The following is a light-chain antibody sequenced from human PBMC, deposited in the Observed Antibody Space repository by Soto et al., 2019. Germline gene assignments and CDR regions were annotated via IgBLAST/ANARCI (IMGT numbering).Light chain of an antibody. Sequence: EIVLTQSPGALSLSPGERATLSCRASQTASSSHLAWYQQKPGQAPRLLIYDASSRATGISDRFGGSGSGTDFTLTISSLQPEDFAVYYCQQYGRSPYTFGQGTKVEIK. CDR2: DAS. CDR1: QTASSSH. V-gene: IGKV3-20*01. J-gene: IGKJ2*01. CDR3: QQYGRSPYT.